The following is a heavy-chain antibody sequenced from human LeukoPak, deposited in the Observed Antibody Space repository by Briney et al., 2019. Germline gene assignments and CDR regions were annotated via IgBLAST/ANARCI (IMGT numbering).Heavy chain of an antibody. V-gene: IGHV3-23*01. D-gene: IGHD2-15*01. CDR2: ISGTGGRT. CDR1: GFTFSSYA. Sequence: GGSLRLSCAASGFTFSSYAMSWVRQAPGKGLEWVSAISGTGGRTYYADSVKGRFTISRDNSKNTLYLQMNSLRAEDTAVYYCAKDRKVMVVAARGSLDVWGQGTTVTVSS. CDR3: AKDRKVMVVAARGSLDV. J-gene: IGHJ6*02.